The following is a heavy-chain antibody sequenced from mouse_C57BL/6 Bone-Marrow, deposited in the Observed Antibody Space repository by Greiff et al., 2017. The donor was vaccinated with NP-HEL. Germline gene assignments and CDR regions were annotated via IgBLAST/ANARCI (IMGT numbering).Heavy chain of an antibody. J-gene: IGHJ2*01. D-gene: IGHD1-1*01. Sequence: VQLQQPGAELVKPGASVKMSCKASGYTFTSYWITWVKQRPGQGLEWIGDIYPGSGSTNYNEKFKSKATLTVDTSSSTVYMELSRLTSEDSAVYFCARHEDRGGLTTVVADYWGQGTTLTVSS. V-gene: IGHV1-55*01. CDR1: GYTFTSYW. CDR3: ARHEDRGGLTTVVADY. CDR2: IYPGSGST.